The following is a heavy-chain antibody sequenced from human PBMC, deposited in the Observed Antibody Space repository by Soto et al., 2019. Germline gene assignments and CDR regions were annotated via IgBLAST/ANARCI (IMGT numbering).Heavy chain of an antibody. CDR1: GFTFSSYG. D-gene: IGHD2-2*02. CDR3: AKDEAAIPLPPSWFDP. J-gene: IGHJ5*02. V-gene: IGHV3-30*18. CDR2: ISYDGSNK. Sequence: VQLVESGGGVVQPGRSLRLSCAASGFTFSSYGMHWVRQAPGKGLEWVAVISYDGSNKYYADSVKGRFTISRDNSKSTLYLQMNSLRAEDTAVYYCAKDEAAIPLPPSWFDPWGQGTLVTVSS.